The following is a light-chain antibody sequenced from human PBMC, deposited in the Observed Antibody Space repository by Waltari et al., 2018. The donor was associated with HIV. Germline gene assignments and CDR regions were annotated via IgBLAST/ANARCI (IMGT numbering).Light chain of an antibody. J-gene: IGLJ1*01. CDR2: LNSDGSH. Sequence: QLVLTQSPSASASLGASVKLTCTLSSGHSSYAIAWHQQQPEKGPRYFMKLNSDGSHSKGDGIPDRFSGSSSGAERYLTISSLQSEDEADYYCQTWGTGILVFGTGTKVTVL. CDR1: SGHSSYA. V-gene: IGLV4-69*01. CDR3: QTWGTGILV.